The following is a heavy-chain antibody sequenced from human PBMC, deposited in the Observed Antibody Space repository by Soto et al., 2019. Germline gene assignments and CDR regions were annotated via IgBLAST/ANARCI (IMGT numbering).Heavy chain of an antibody. Sequence: QVQLVESGGGVVQPGRSLRLSCAASGFSFGSYGMHWVRQAPGKGLEWVAIIWFDGNKRYYAESVKGRFTVSRDNSKNTMYLQMTSLRVEDTAVYYCARDSCGVTNCYGHFDFWGQGSLVTVSS. CDR3: ARDSCGVTNCYGHFDF. D-gene: IGHD2-2*01. CDR2: IWFDGNKR. J-gene: IGHJ4*02. CDR1: GFSFGSYG. V-gene: IGHV3-33*01.